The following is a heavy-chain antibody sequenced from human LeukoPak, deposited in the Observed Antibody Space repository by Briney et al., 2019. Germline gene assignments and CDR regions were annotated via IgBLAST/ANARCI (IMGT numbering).Heavy chain of an antibody. CDR2: IIPIFGTA. CDR1: GGTFSSYA. Sequence: SVKVSCKASGGTFSSYAISWVRQAPGQGLEWMGGIIPIFGTANYAQKFQGRVTITTDESTSTAYMELSSLRSEDTAVYYCTSDRYCSSTSCYPGGYWGQGTLVTVSS. J-gene: IGHJ4*02. D-gene: IGHD2-2*01. CDR3: TSDRYCSSTSCYPGGY. V-gene: IGHV1-69*05.